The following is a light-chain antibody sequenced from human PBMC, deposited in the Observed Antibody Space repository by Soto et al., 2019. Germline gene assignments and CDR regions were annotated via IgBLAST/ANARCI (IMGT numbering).Light chain of an antibody. Sequence: EIVMTQSPATLSVSPGEGATLSCKASQSVSSKLAWYQQKPGQAPRVLIYGAFTRATGIPARFSGSGSGTEFTLTISSLQSEDFAVYYCLQYNDLPFTFGHGTKLEIK. CDR1: QSVSSK. J-gene: IGKJ2*01. CDR3: LQYNDLPFT. V-gene: IGKV3-15*01. CDR2: GAF.